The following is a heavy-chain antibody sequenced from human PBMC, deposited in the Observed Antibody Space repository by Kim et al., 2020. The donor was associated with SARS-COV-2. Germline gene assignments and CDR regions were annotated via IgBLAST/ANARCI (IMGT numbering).Heavy chain of an antibody. Sequence: TYAQKFQGRVTVTRDTSTSTVYMELSSLRYEDTAVYYCARGRYSSGLFDYWGQGTLVSVSP. D-gene: IGHD6-19*01. CDR3: ARGRYSSGLFDY. V-gene: IGHV1-46*01. J-gene: IGHJ4*02.